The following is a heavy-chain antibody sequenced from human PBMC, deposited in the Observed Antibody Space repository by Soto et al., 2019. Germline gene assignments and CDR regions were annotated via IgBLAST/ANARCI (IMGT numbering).Heavy chain of an antibody. CDR1: GFTFSNYA. Sequence: EVQLLESGGGSIQPGGSLRLSCAASGFTFSNYAMSWVRQAPGKGLEWVSALNGNGVATFYADSLKGRFTISRDNSKNTLYLQMNNLRDEDTAVYFCAKMRGSKMVEWCFDFWGPGTLVTVSS. CDR2: LNGNGVAT. J-gene: IGHJ2*01. D-gene: IGHD2-8*01. CDR3: AKMRGSKMVEWCFDF. V-gene: IGHV3-23*01.